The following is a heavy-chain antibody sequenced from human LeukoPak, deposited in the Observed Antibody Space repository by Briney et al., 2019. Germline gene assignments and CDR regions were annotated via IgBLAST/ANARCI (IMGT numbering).Heavy chain of an antibody. D-gene: IGHD2-15*01. CDR3: ATKVVAAIPGY. CDR2: ISSSSSTI. CDR1: GFTFSSYS. Sequence: GGSLRLSCAASGFTFSSYSMNWVRQAPGKGLEWVSYISSSSSTIYYADSVKGRFTISRDNAKNSLYLQMNSLRAEDTAVYYCATKVVAAIPGYWGQGTLVTASS. J-gene: IGHJ4*02. V-gene: IGHV3-48*01.